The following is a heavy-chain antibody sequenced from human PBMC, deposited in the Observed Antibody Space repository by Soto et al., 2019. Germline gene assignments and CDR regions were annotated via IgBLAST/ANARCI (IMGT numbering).Heavy chain of an antibody. CDR3: ARDYSSGWEGWYYGMDV. CDR2: ISSSSSTI. CDR1: GFTFSSYS. J-gene: IGHJ6*02. D-gene: IGHD6-19*01. Sequence: EVQLVESGGGLVQPGGSLRLSCAASGFTFSSYSMNWVRQAPGKGLEWVSYISSSSSTIYYADSVKGRFTISRDNAKNSLYLQMNSLRDEDTAVYYCARDYSSGWEGWYYGMDVWGQGTTVTVSS. V-gene: IGHV3-48*02.